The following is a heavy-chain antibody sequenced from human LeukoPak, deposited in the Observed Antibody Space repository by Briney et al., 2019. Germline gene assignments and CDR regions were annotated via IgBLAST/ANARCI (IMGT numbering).Heavy chain of an antibody. Sequence: GGSLRLSCAASGFTFTNYWMSWVRQAPGKGLEWVANIKQDGSEKYHVDSVKGRFTISRDNAKSSLYLQMNSLRAEDTAVYYCARGGGELWSAYYSGYYFDYWGRGTLVTVSS. D-gene: IGHD3-3*01. J-gene: IGHJ4*02. CDR1: GFTFTNYW. V-gene: IGHV3-7*01. CDR2: IKQDGSEK. CDR3: ARGGGELWSAYYSGYYFDY.